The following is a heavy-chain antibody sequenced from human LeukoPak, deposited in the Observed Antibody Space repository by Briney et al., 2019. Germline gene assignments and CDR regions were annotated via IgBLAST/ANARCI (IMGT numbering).Heavy chain of an antibody. V-gene: IGHV4-61*02. CDR2: IYTSGST. CDR1: GGSISSGSYY. CDR3: ARDSGIAAAGSHYYYYYYMDV. D-gene: IGHD6-13*01. J-gene: IGHJ6*03. Sequence: SQTLSLTCTVSGGSISSGSYYWSWIRQPAGKGLEWIGRIYTSGSTNYNPSLKSRVTISVDASKNQFSLKLSSVTAADTAVYYCARDSGIAAAGSHYYYYYYMDVWGKGTTVTVSS.